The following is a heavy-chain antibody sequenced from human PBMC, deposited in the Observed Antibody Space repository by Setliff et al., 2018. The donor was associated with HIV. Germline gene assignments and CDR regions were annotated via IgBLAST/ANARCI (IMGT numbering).Heavy chain of an antibody. V-gene: IGHV3-33*01. CDR3: ARDRVETLWFGDLYYMDV. CDR1: GFSFSTYG. D-gene: IGHD3-10*01. J-gene: IGHJ6*03. CDR2: IWSDGSNR. Sequence: SCAASGFSFSTYGLHWVRQAPGKGLEWVAVIWSDGSNRYYADSVKGRFTISRDNSKNTLYLQMSSLRADDTALYYCARDRVETLWFGDLYYMDVWGKGTTVTVSS.